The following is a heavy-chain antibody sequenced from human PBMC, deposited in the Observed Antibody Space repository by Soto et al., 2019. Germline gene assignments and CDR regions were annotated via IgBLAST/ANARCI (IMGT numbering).Heavy chain of an antibody. J-gene: IGHJ6*02. CDR3: AGSTTVMGYYGMDV. V-gene: IGHV4-34*01. D-gene: IGHD4-4*01. CDR1: GGSFSGYY. Sequence: QVQLQQWGAGLLKPSETLSLTCAVYGGSFSGYYWSWIRQPPGKGLEWIGEINHSGSTNYNPSLKRRVTISVDTSKNQFSLKLSSVTAADTAVYYCAGSTTVMGYYGMDVWGQGTTVTVSS. CDR2: INHSGST.